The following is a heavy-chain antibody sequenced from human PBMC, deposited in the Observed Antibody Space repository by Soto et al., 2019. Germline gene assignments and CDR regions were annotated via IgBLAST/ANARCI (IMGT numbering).Heavy chain of an antibody. CDR2: ITYDGTNK. Sequence: GGSLRLSCAASGFTFSTYGMHWVRQAPGKGLEWVAVITYDGTNKYYADSVKGRFTISRDNSENTLSLQMNSLRVEDTALYYCAKGDQWHTSQYYYYGMDVWGQGTTVTVSS. CDR1: GFTFSTYG. J-gene: IGHJ6*02. V-gene: IGHV3-30*18. CDR3: AKGDQWHTSQYYYYGMDV. D-gene: IGHD1-26*01.